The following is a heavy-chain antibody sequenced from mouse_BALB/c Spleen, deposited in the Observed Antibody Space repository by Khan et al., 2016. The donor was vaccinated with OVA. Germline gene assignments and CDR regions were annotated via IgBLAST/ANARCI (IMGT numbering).Heavy chain of an antibody. CDR1: GFSFSRYS. J-gene: IGHJ4*01. Sequence: EVMLVESGGGLVKPGGSLKLSCAASGFSFSRYSMSWVRQTPEKRLEWVATISSGGTLTYYSDSVKGRFTISRDNANNTLFLQMSSLMAEDTAIDYCARHEGYYGYGQGDYWGQGTSVTVSS. CDR2: ISSGGTLT. CDR3: ARHEGYYGYGQGDY. V-gene: IGHV5-9-1*01. D-gene: IGHD2-2*01.